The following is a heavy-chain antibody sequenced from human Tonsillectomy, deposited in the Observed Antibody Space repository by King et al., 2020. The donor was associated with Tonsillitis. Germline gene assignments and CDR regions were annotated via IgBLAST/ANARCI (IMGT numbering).Heavy chain of an antibody. J-gene: IGHJ3*02. Sequence: VQLVESGGGVVQPGGSLRLSCAASGFTFDDYAMHWVRQAPGKGLEWVSLISGDGGSTYHTDSVKGRFTISRDNSKNSLYLQMNSLRTEDTALYYCAKDNYGSGTYYNAFDIWGKGTMVTVSS. CDR2: ISGDGGST. CDR3: AKDNYGSGTYYNAFDI. CDR1: GFTFDDYA. V-gene: IGHV3-43*02. D-gene: IGHD3-10*01.